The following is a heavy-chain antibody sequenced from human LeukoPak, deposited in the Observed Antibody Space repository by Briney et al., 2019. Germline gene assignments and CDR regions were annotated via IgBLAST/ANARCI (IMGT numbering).Heavy chain of an antibody. Sequence: GRSLRLSCAASGFTFSSYGMHWVRQAPGKGLEWVADISYDGSNKYYADSVKGRFTISRDNSKNTLYLQMNSLRAEDTAVYYCAKDRLTISDLYYYGMDVWGQGTTVTVSS. D-gene: IGHD4/OR15-4a*01. CDR2: ISYDGSNK. CDR3: AKDRLTISDLYYYGMDV. V-gene: IGHV3-30*18. CDR1: GFTFSSYG. J-gene: IGHJ6*02.